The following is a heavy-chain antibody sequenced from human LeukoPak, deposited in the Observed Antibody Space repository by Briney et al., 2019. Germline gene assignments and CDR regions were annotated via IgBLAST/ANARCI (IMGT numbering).Heavy chain of an antibody. V-gene: IGHV4-34*01. D-gene: IGHD3-22*01. CDR1: GGSFSGYY. CDR2: INHSGST. CDR3: ARVRLGITMIVVVPYYFDY. Sequence: SETLSLTCAVYGGSFSGYYWSWIRQPPGKGLEWIGEINHSGSTNYNPSLKSRVTISEDTSKNQFSLKLSSVTAADTAVYYCARVRLGITMIVVVPYYFDYWGQGTLVTVSS. J-gene: IGHJ4*02.